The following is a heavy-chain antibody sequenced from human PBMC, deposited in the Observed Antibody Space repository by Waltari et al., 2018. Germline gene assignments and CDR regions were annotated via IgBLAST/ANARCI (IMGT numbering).Heavy chain of an antibody. V-gene: IGHV2-70*15. CDR1: GFSLSTSGMC. Sequence: QVTLRESGPALVKPTQTLTLTCTFSGFSLSTSGMCVSWIRQPPGQALEWLARIDWDDDKYYSTSLKTRVTISKDTSKNQVVLTMTNMDPVDTATYYCARMDEVTYNWFDPWGQGTLVTVSS. CDR2: IDWDDDK. J-gene: IGHJ5*02. D-gene: IGHD2-21*02. CDR3: ARMDEVTYNWFDP.